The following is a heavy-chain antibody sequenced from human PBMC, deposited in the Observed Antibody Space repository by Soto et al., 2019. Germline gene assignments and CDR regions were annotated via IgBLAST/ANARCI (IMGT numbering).Heavy chain of an antibody. J-gene: IGHJ1*01. CDR1: GGTFSSYA. Sequence: ASVKVSCKASGGTFSSYAISWVRQAPGQGLEWMGGINPIFGTANYAQKFQGRVTITADESTSTAYMELSSLRSEDTAVYYCAVSTTLESPSQWLFYFQHWGQGTLVTVSS. CDR3: AVSTTLESPSQWLFYFQH. D-gene: IGHD3-22*01. V-gene: IGHV1-69*13. CDR2: INPIFGTA.